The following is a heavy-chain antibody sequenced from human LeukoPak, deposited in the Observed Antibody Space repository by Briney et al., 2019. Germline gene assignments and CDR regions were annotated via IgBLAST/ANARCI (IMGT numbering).Heavy chain of an antibody. Sequence: PGGSLRLSCAASGFTFSNYAIHWVRQAPGQGLVWVSRINEDGRGTSYADSVKGRFTISKDDAKNTVYLQMNSLRAEDTAVYYCATVFEHWGQGTLVTVSS. CDR2: INEDGRGT. CDR3: ATVFEH. V-gene: IGHV3-74*01. CDR1: GFTFSNYA. J-gene: IGHJ4*02.